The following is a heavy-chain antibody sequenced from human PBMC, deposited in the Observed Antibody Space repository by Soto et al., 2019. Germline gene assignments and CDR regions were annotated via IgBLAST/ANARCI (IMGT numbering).Heavy chain of an antibody. J-gene: IGHJ4*02. CDR1: GYTLTSYY. Sequence: QVQLVQSGAEVKKPGASVKVSCKASGYTLTSYYMHWVRQAPGQGLEWMGIINPSDGTTSYARKFQGRVTMTRDTSTSTVYMEVNSLRSEDTAVYYCSRAPDRDNEDHWGQGTLVTVSS. CDR3: SRAPDRDNEDH. V-gene: IGHV1-46*01. CDR2: INPSDGTT. D-gene: IGHD1-1*01.